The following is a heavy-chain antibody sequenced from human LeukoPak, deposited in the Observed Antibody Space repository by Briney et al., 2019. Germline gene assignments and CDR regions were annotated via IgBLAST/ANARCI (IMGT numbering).Heavy chain of an antibody. CDR1: GYTFTSYD. V-gene: IGHV1-8*01. CDR3: ARGPHRGEMTTVTTTMVY. CDR2: MNPNSGNT. J-gene: IGHJ4*02. Sequence: ASVKVSCKASGYTFTSYDINWVRQATGQGLEWMGWMNPNSGNTGYAQKFQGRVTMTSNTSISTAYMELSSLRSEDTAVYYCARGPHRGEMTTVTTTMVYWGQGTMVTVSS. D-gene: IGHD4-17*01.